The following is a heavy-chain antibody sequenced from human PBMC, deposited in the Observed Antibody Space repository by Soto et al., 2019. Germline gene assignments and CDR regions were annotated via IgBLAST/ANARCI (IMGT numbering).Heavy chain of an antibody. CDR1: GGSFSGYY. V-gene: IGHV4-34*01. Sequence: SETLSLTCAVYGGSFSGYYWTWIRQPPGKGLEWIGSIYYSGSTYYNPSLKSRVTISVDTSKNQFSLKLSSVTAADTAVYYCARREPWDYYSMDVWGQGTTVTVSS. CDR3: ARREPWDYYSMDV. J-gene: IGHJ6*02. D-gene: IGHD1-26*01. CDR2: IYYSGST.